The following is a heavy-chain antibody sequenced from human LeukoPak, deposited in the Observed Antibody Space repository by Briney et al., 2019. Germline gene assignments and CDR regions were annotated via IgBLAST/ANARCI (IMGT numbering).Heavy chain of an antibody. CDR2: INPNSGGT. Sequence: ASVKVSCKASGYTFTSYGISWVRQAPGQGLEWMGWINPNSGGTNYAQKFQGRVTMTRDTSISTAYMELSSLRSEDTAVYYCARDSLLSGSVDYWGQGTLVTVSS. V-gene: IGHV1-2*02. CDR3: ARDSLLSGSVDY. CDR1: GYTFTSYG. J-gene: IGHJ4*02. D-gene: IGHD3-22*01.